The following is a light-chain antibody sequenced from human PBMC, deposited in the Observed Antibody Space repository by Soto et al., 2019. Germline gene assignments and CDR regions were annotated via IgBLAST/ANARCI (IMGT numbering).Light chain of an antibody. J-gene: IGKJ1*01. Sequence: DIQMTQAPSTLSASVGDRVTITCRASQNINAWLAWYPQKPGKAPKLLIYDVSTLHSGVPSRFSGSASGTEFTLTISNLESDDFATYYCQQYHRYSTFGQGTRVDIK. CDR1: QNINAW. CDR2: DVS. CDR3: QQYHRYST. V-gene: IGKV1-5*01.